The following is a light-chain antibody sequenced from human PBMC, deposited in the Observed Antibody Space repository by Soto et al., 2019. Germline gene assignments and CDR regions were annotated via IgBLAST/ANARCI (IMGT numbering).Light chain of an antibody. V-gene: IGKV3-11*01. CDR2: DVS. J-gene: IGKJ4*01. Sequence: EIVLTQSPATLSLSPGERATLPCRASQSVSTSLAWYQQRTGQAPRLLIYDVSNRAAGVPARFSGSGSGTDITVTISNLEPEEFAIYYCPEQSYRPRVTCGGGTTVEIK. CDR1: QSVSTS. CDR3: PEQSYRPRVT.